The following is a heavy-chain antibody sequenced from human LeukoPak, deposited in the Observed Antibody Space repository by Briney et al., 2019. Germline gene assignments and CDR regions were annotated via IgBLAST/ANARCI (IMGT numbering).Heavy chain of an antibody. Sequence: GGSLRLSCAASGFTFSSYAMSWVRQAPGKGLEWVSRIDNGGSDTSHADSVKGRFTISRDNAKNTLYLQMNSLRAEDTAVYYCARGEGWHCSGSDCFTHWFDPWGREPWSPSPQ. CDR2: IDNGGSDT. CDR1: GFTFSSYA. D-gene: IGHD2-2*02. V-gene: IGHV3-74*01. CDR3: ARGEGWHCSGSDCFTHWFDP. J-gene: IGHJ5*02.